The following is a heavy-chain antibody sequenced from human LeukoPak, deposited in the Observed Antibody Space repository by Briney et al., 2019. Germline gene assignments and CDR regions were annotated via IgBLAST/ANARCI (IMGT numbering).Heavy chain of an antibody. CDR2: ISSNGGST. V-gene: IGHV3-64*01. CDR1: GFTFSSYA. J-gene: IGHJ4*02. CDR3: ARDYSSSWYGFDY. Sequence: GGSLRLSCAASGFTFSSYAMHWVRQAPGKGLEYVSAISSNGGSTYYANSVKGRFTISRDNSKNTLYLQMGSLRAEDMAVYYCARDYSSSWYGFDYWGQGTLVTVSS. D-gene: IGHD6-13*01.